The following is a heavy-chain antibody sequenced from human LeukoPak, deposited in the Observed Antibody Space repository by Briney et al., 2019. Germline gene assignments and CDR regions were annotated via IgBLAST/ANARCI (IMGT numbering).Heavy chain of an antibody. Sequence: SETLSLTCAVYGGSFSGYYWSWIRQPPGKGLEWIGEINHSGSTNYNPSLKSRVTISVDTSKNQFSLKLSSVTAADTAVYYCAREGGGSSSELDYWGQGTLVTVSS. J-gene: IGHJ4*02. CDR2: INHSGST. V-gene: IGHV4-34*01. D-gene: IGHD6-6*01. CDR1: GGSFSGYY. CDR3: AREGGGSSSELDY.